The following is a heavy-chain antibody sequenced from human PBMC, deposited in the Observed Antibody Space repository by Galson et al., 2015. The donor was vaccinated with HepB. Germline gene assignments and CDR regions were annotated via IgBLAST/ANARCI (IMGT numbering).Heavy chain of an antibody. D-gene: IGHD3-3*01. J-gene: IGHJ4*02. CDR2: ISTYANTI. Sequence: SLRLSRAAAGFTFSDYYMSWIRQAPGKGLEWVSYISTYANTIYYADSVKGRFTISRDNARNSLYLQMNSLRAEDTAVYYCARGYEAFDYWGQGTLVTVSS. V-gene: IGHV3-11*01. CDR1: GFTFSDYY. CDR3: ARGYEAFDY.